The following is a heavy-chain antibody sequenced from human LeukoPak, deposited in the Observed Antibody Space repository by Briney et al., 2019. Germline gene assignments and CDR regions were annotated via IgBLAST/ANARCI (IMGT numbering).Heavy chain of an antibody. D-gene: IGHD2-2*01. CDR1: GGSFSGYY. CDR3: AIKPDDCSSTSCYPTLDY. J-gene: IGHJ4*02. V-gene: IGHV4-34*01. Sequence: KPSETLSLTCAVYGGSFSGYYWSWIRQPPGKGLEWIGEINHSGSTNYNPSLKSRVTISVDTSKNQFSLKLSSVTAADTAVYYCAIKPDDCSSTSCYPTLDYWGQGTLVTVSS. CDR2: INHSGST.